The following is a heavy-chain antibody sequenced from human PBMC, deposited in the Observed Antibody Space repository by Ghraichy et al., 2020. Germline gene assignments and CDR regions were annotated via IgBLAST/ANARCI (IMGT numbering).Heavy chain of an antibody. CDR2: ISYDGSNK. V-gene: IGHV3-30*18. J-gene: IGHJ2*01. CDR1: GFTFSSYG. Sequence: LSLTCAASGFTFSSYGMHWVRQAPGKGLEWVAVISYDGSNKYYADSVKGRFTISRDNSKHTLYLQMNRLRAEDTAVYYCAKDRWAAAGRGDWYFDLWGRGTLVTVSS. CDR3: AKDRWAAAGRGDWYFDL. D-gene: IGHD6-13*01.